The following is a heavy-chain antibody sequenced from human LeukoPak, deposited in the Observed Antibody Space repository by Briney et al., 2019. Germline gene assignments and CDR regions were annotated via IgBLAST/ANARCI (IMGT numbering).Heavy chain of an antibody. CDR3: ARCIAAVYAFDI. V-gene: IGHV4-59*08. CDR1: GGSISSYY. CDR2: IYYSGST. Sequence: SETLSLTCTVSGGSISSYYWSWIRQPPGKGLEWIGYIYYSGSTNYNPSLKSRVTISVDTSKNQFSLKLSSVTAADTAVYYCARCIAAVYAFDIWGQGTMVTVSS. J-gene: IGHJ3*02. D-gene: IGHD6-13*01.